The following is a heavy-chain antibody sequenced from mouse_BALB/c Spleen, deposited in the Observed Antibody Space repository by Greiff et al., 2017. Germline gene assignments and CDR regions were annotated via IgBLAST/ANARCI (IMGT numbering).Heavy chain of an antibody. V-gene: IGHV14-3*02. J-gene: IGHJ2*01. Sequence: EVMLVESGAELVKPGASVKLSCTASGFNIKDTYMHWVKQRPEQGLEWIGRIDPANGNTKYDPKFQGKATITADTSSNTAYLQLSSLTSEDTAVYYCARQDAITTATGYWGQGTTLTVSS. D-gene: IGHD1-2*01. CDR2: IDPANGNT. CDR3: ARQDAITTATGY. CDR1: GFNIKDTY.